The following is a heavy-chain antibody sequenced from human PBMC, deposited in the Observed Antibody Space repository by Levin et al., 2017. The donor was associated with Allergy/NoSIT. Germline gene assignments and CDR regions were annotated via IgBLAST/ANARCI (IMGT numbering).Heavy chain of an antibody. CDR1: GFTFSNAW. D-gene: IGHD4-17*01. CDR3: TTDYSVTTFAIWFDP. Sequence: GGSLRLSCAASGFTFSNAWMSWVRQAPGKGLEWVGRIKSKTDGGTTDYAAPVKGRFTISRDDSKNTLYLQMNSLKTEDTAVYYCTTDYSVTTFAIWFDPWGQGTLVTVSS. V-gene: IGHV3-15*01. J-gene: IGHJ5*02. CDR2: IKSKTDGGTT.